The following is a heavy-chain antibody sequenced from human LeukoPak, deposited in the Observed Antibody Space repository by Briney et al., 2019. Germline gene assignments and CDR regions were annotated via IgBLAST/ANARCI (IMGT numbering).Heavy chain of an antibody. Sequence: PGGSLRLSCAASAFTFSSYAMSWVRQAPGKGLEWVSGISSGGVSTYYAESVKGRFTISRDNSKNTLYLQMNSLRAEDTALYYCATVDCSSTSCYIGYWGQGTLVTVSS. V-gene: IGHV3-23*01. J-gene: IGHJ4*02. D-gene: IGHD2-2*02. CDR3: ATVDCSSTSCYIGY. CDR2: ISSGGVST. CDR1: AFTFSSYA.